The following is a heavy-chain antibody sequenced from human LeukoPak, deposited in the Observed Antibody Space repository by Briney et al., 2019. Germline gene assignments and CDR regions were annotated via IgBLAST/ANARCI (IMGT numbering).Heavy chain of an antibody. D-gene: IGHD2/OR15-2a*01. V-gene: IGHV3-74*01. CDR2: INSDGSWT. J-gene: IGHJ4*02. CDR3: VSFYETY. CDR1: GHSW. Sequence: PGGSLRLSCAASGHSWMHWVRQAPGQGLVWVSHINSDGSWTSYADSVKGRFTISKDNAKNTVYLQMNSLRAEDTAVYYCVSFYETYWGRGTLVTVSS.